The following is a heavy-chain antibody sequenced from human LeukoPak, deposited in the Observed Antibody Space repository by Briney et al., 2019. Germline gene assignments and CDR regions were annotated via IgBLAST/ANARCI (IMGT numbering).Heavy chain of an antibody. CDR2: ISYDGSNK. J-gene: IGHJ4*02. CDR1: GFTFSSYG. D-gene: IGHD2-2*01. CDR3: AKAFSTSWEFDY. Sequence: GGSLRLSCAASGFTFSSYGMHWVRQAPGKGLEWVAVISYDGSNKYYADSVKGRFTTSRDNSKNTLYLQMNSLRAEDTAVYYCAKAFSTSWEFDYWGQGTLVTVSS. V-gene: IGHV3-30*18.